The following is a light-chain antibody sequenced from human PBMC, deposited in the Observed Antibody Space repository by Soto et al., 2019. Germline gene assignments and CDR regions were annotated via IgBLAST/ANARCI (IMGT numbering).Light chain of an antibody. CDR3: QQYNSWPPLT. CDR1: QSISIN. CDR2: SAS. Sequence: EIVMTQSPATLSASPGERATLSCRASQSISINLAWYQQKPGQAPRLLMYSASTRATGIPARFSGSGSGTEFTLTISSLQSEDFGVYYCQQYNSWPPLTFGGGTKVEI. J-gene: IGKJ4*01. V-gene: IGKV3-15*01.